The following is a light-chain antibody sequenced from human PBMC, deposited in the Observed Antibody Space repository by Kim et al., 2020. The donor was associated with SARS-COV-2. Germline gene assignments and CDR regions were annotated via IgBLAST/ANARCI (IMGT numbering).Light chain of an antibody. V-gene: IGKV1-5*01. CDR1: QGISNA. CDR2: GAS. CDR3: QQYSIYWT. J-gene: IGKJ1*01. Sequence: DIQMTQSPSTLSASVGDRVTITCRASQGISNALAWYQQKPGSAPKLLIYGASNLESAVPSRFSGSGSGTEFTLTITSLQPDDVATYYCQQYSIYWTFGQGTKVDIK.